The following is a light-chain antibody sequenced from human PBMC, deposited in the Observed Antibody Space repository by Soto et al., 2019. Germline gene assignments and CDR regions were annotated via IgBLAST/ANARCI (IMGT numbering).Light chain of an antibody. CDR3: SSYAGSNNLRM. CDR1: SSDVGGYDY. Sequence: QSVLTQPPSASGSPGQSVTISCAGTSSDVGGYDYVSWYQQHPGKAPKLIIYEVNKRPSGVPDRFSGSKSANTASLTVSGRQAEDEADYYCSSYAGSNNLRMFGGGTKLTVL. J-gene: IGLJ3*02. CDR2: EVN. V-gene: IGLV2-8*01.